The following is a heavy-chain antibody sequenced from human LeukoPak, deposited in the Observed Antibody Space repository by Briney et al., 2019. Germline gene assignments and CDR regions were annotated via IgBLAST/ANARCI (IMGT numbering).Heavy chain of an antibody. J-gene: IGHJ4*02. V-gene: IGHV3-74*03. CDR2: VHSDGSTT. CDR3: ARGLYSGTYLDY. D-gene: IGHD1-26*01. CDR1: GFTFSRYW. Sequence: PGGSLRLSSAASGFTFSRYWMHWVRQAPGKGLVWVSRVHSDGSTTTYADSVKGRFTISRDNAKNTLNLQMNSLRAEDTAVYYCARGLYSGTYLDYWGQGTLVTVSS.